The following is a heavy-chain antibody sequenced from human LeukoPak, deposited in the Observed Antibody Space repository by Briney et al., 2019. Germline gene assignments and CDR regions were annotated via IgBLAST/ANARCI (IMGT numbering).Heavy chain of an antibody. V-gene: IGHV3-7*01. Sequence: GGSLRLSCAASGFTFSSYWMSWVRQAPGKGLDWVANIKQDGSEKYYVDSVKGRFTISRDNAKNSLYLQMNSLRAEDTAMYYCARVLRYCSGGNCYSGGLGYMDVWGKGTTVTISS. CDR3: ARVLRYCSGGNCYSGGLGYMDV. D-gene: IGHD2-15*01. J-gene: IGHJ6*03. CDR2: IKQDGSEK. CDR1: GFTFSSYW.